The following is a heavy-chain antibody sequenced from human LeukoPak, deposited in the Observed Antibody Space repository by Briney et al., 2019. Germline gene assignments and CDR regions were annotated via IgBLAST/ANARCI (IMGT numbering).Heavy chain of an antibody. J-gene: IGHJ4*02. CDR2: ISGSGGST. CDR3: AKGDYYGSGSYYNVYYFDY. D-gene: IGHD3-10*01. V-gene: IGHV3-23*01. CDR1: GFTFSSYA. Sequence: QAGGYLRLSCAASGFTFSSYAMSWVRQAPGKGLEWVSAISGSGGSTYYADSVKGRFTISRDNSKNTLYLQMNSLRAEDTAVYYCAKGDYYGSGSYYNVYYFDYWGQGTLVTVSS.